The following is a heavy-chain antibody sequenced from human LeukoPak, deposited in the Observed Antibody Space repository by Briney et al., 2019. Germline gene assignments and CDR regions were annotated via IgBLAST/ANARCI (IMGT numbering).Heavy chain of an antibody. V-gene: IGHV3-23*01. Sequence: GGSLRLSCAASGFTFSNYAMSWVRQAPGKGLEWVSGISGTGGSTYYADSVKGRFTISRDNSKNTLYLLINNLSAEDTAVYYCAKDLGVRGYSSAFDIWGQGTMVTVSS. CDR1: GFTFSNYA. CDR3: AKDLGVRGYSSAFDI. D-gene: IGHD3-10*01. CDR2: ISGTGGST. J-gene: IGHJ3*02.